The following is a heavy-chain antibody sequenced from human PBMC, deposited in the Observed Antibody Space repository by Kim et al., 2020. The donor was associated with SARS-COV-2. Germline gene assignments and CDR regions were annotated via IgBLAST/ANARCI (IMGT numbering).Heavy chain of an antibody. CDR3: AKDAPLRPTSPLEF. J-gene: IGHJ4*02. Sequence: YYADALKGRFTISRDNARDVVYLQMNSLRVEDTALYYCAKDAPLRPTSPLEFWGQGTHVTVST. D-gene: IGHD2-2*01. V-gene: IGHV3-23*05.